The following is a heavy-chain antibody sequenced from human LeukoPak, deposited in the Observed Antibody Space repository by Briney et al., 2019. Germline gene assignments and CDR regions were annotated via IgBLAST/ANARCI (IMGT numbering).Heavy chain of an antibody. D-gene: IGHD6-13*01. J-gene: IGHJ3*02. CDR3: ARTIAAAALDAFDI. CDR2: IYTSGST. Sequence: SETLSLTCTVSGGSISSYYWSWIRQPPGKGLEWIGYIYTSGSTNYNPSLKSRVTISVDTSKNQLSLKLSSVTAADTAVYYCARTIAAAALDAFDIWGQGTMVTVSS. CDR1: GGSISSYY. V-gene: IGHV4-4*09.